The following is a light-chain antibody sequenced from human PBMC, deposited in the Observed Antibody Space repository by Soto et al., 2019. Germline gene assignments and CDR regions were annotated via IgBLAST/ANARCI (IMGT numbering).Light chain of an antibody. V-gene: IGLV1-47*01. Sequence: QSVLTQPPSASGTPGQRVTISCSGSSSNIGSNYVYWYQQLPGTAPKLLIYRNKQRPSGVPDRFSGSKSGTSASLAISGLLSEDEDDYYCASWDDSLRGFVFGTGTKLTVL. CDR2: RNK. CDR1: SSNIGSNY. J-gene: IGLJ1*01. CDR3: ASWDDSLRGFV.